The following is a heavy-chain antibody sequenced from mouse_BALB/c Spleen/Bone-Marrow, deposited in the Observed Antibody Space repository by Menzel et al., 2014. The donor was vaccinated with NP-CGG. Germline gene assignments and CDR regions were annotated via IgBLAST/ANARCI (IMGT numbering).Heavy chain of an antibody. Sequence: EVQLMESGAELVKPGASVKLSCTDSGFNIQDTYIHWVKQRPEQGLAYIGRINPVNGNTKYDPKFQGQATITADTSSNTAYLQLSSLTSEDTAVYYGAGSGENYDGAWFAYWGQGTLFTVSA. CDR2: INPVNGNT. D-gene: IGHD2-4*01. CDR1: GFNIQDTY. J-gene: IGHJ3*01. CDR3: AGSGENYDGAWFAY. V-gene: IGHV14-3*02.